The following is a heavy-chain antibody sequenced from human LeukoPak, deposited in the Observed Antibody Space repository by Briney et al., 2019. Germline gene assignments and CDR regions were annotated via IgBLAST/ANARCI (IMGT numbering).Heavy chain of an antibody. CDR3: ARGVPAAPVEYYYYYMDV. CDR1: GGTFSSYA. J-gene: IGHJ6*03. D-gene: IGHD2-2*01. CDR2: IIHIFGTA. Sequence: SVKVSCKASGGTFSSYAISWVRQAPGQGLEWMGGIIHIFGTANYAQKFQGRVTITTDESTSTAYMELSSLRSEDTAVYYCARGVPAAPVEYYYYYMDVWGKGTTVTVSS. V-gene: IGHV1-69*05.